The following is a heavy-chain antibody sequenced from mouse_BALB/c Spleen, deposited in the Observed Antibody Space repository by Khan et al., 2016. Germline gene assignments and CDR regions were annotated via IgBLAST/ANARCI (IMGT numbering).Heavy chain of an antibody. J-gene: IGHJ4*01. CDR1: GFDFSRYW. D-gene: IGHD1-3*01. CDR2: INPDSSTI. CDR3: ASPSGNYAMVY. V-gene: IGHV4-1*02. Sequence: EVKLLESGGGLVQPGGSLKLSCAASGFDFSRYWMSWVRQAPGKGLEWIGEINPDSSTINYTPSLKDKFIISRDNDKNTLYLQMSKVRSDDTVRDYCASPSGNYAMVYWCQGTSVTVSS.